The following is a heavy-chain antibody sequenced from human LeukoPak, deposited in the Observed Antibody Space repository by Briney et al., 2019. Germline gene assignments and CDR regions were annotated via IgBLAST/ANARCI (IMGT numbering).Heavy chain of an antibody. Sequence: GGPLRLSCAASGFTFSDYSMNWVRQAPGKGLEWISYIGIDSGNTNYADSVKGRFTISGDKAKNSLYLQMNSLRVEHTAVYYCARDYKYAFDNWGQGTLVTVSS. CDR2: IGIDSGNT. CDR1: GFTFSDYS. CDR3: ARDYKYAFDN. J-gene: IGHJ4*02. D-gene: IGHD5-24*01. V-gene: IGHV3-48*01.